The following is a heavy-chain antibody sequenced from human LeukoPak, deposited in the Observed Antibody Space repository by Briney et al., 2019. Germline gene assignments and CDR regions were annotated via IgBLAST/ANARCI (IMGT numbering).Heavy chain of an antibody. CDR2: ISSSGSTI. V-gene: IGHV3-48*03. D-gene: IGHD3-9*01. Sequence: GGSLRLSCAASGFTFSSYEMNWVRQAPGKGLEWVSYISSSGSTIYYADSVKGRFTISRDNAKNSLYLQMNSLRAEDTAAYYCARVMSELRYFDWLRFDPRGQGTLVTVSS. CDR3: ARVMSELRYFDWLRFDP. CDR1: GFTFSSYE. J-gene: IGHJ5*02.